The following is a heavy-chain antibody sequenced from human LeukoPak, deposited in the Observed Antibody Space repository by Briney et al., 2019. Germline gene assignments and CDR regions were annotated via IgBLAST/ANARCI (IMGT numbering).Heavy chain of an antibody. CDR2: IYRSGNT. CDR1: GYFIRSGYY. CDR3: HGYYYGSGNFGAFDI. V-gene: IGHV4-38-2*02. Sequence: SETLSLTCIVSGYFIRSGYYWGWIRQPPGKGLEWIGSIYRSGNTYYNPSLKSRVTISVDTSKNQFSLDLTSVTAADTAVYYCHGYYYGSGNFGAFDIWGPGTMVTVSS. D-gene: IGHD3-10*01. J-gene: IGHJ3*02.